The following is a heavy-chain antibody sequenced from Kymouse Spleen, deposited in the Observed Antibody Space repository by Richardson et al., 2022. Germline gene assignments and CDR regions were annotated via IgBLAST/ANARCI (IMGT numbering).Heavy chain of an antibody. J-gene: IGHJ4*02. CDR1: GGSISSSSYY. Sequence: QLQLQESGPGLVKPSETLSLTCTVSGGSISSSSYYWGWIRQPPGKGLEWIGSIYYSGSTYYNPSLKSRVTISVDTSKNQFSLKLSSVTAADTAVYYCARQELELTFDYWGQGTLVTVSS. D-gene: IGHD1-7*01. V-gene: IGHV4-39*01. CDR3: ARQELELTFDY. CDR2: IYYSGST.